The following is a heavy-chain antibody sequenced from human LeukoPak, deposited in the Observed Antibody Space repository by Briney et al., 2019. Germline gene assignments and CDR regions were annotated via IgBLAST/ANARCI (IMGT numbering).Heavy chain of an antibody. J-gene: IGHJ4*02. D-gene: IGHD3-22*01. CDR2: IKEDGSEK. Sequence: PGGSLRLSCAASGFTFSTYWMSWVRQTPEKGLEWVANIKEDGSEKYYVDSVKGRFTISRDNAKNSLYLQMNSLRAEDTAVYYCARGRFNYDSSGYSSFYYWGQGTRVTVSS. V-gene: IGHV3-7*01. CDR1: GFTFSTYW. CDR3: ARGRFNYDSSGYSSFYY.